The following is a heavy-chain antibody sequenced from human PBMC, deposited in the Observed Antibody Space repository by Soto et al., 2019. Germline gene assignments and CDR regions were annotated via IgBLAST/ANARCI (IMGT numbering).Heavy chain of an antibody. CDR1: GGTFSGNA. D-gene: IGHD1-26*01. V-gene: IGHV1-69*01. CDR3: ARDESSGGYWGPLDY. J-gene: IGHJ4*02. CDR2: IIPVFHRP. Sequence: QMQLVQSGTEVKKPGSSVRVSCKASGGTFSGNAITWVRQAPGQGLEWMGGIIPVFHRPKYAQKFQGRLTITADASTTTAYMEMSSLRPEDTALYYCARDESSGGYWGPLDYWGQGTLVAVSS.